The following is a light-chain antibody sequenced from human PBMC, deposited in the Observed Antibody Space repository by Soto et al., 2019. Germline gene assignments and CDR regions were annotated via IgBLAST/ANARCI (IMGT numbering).Light chain of an antibody. Sequence: QSVLTQPRSVSGSPGQSVTISCTGTSIDVGDSDFFSWYQQHPGKAPKLMIYVVTKRPSGVPDRFSGSKSGNTASLTISGLQDEDEGDYYCQSYDSGLSVVFGGGTK. CDR2: VVT. CDR3: QSYDSGLSVV. CDR1: SIDVGDSDF. J-gene: IGLJ3*02. V-gene: IGLV2-11*01.